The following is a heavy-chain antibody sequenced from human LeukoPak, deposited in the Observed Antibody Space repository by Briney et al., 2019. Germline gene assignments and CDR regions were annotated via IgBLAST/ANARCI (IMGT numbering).Heavy chain of an antibody. CDR1: GYTFTGYY. V-gene: IGHV1-2*02. D-gene: IGHD3-10*01. CDR3: ARGEYGSGSYPYDY. Sequence: ASAKVSCKASGYTFTGYYMHWVRQAPGQGLEWMGWINPNSGGTNYAQKFQGRVTMTRDTSISTAYMELSRLRSDDTAVYYCARGEYGSGSYPYDYWGQGTLVTVSS. J-gene: IGHJ4*02. CDR2: INPNSGGT.